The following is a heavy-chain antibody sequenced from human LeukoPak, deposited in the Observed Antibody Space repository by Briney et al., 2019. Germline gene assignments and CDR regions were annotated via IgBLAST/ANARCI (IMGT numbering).Heavy chain of an antibody. D-gene: IGHD1-26*01. V-gene: IGHV1-69*04. CDR3: ASGGYVVGATKDY. Sequence: ASVKVSCKASRGTFSSYAISWVRQAPGQGLEWMGRIIPILGIANYAQKFQGRVTITADKSTSTAYMELSSLRSEDTAVYYCASGGYVVGATKDYWGQGTLVTVSS. J-gene: IGHJ4*02. CDR1: RGTFSSYA. CDR2: IIPILGIA.